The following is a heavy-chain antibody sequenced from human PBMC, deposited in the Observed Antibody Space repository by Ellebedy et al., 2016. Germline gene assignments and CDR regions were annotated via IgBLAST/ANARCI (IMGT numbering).Heavy chain of an antibody. CDR1: GFTFSSYW. Sequence: HTGGSLRLSCAASGFTFSSYWMHWVRQAPGKGLVWVSRIRSDGAITGYAASVKGRFTISRDNAKNTLYLQMNILRADDTAVYYCVRFGNYYDSSGPDSWGQGTLVTVSS. CDR3: VRFGNYYDSSGPDS. V-gene: IGHV3-74*01. D-gene: IGHD3-22*01. J-gene: IGHJ4*02. CDR2: IRSDGAIT.